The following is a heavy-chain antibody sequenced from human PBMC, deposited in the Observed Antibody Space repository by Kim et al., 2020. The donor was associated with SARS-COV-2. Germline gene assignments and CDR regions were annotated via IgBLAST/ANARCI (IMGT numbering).Heavy chain of an antibody. J-gene: IGHJ5*02. CDR1: GFMFSTYG. V-gene: IGHV3-30*02. CDR3: AKDQVSSGWYKFSWFDA. CDR2: ISYDGRSQ. Sequence: GGSLRLSCAASGFMFSTYGMDWVRQAPGKGLEWVAFISYDGRSQEYAESVKGRFIISRDNSKSTLYLQMNSLRDEDTALYYGAKDQVSSGWYKFSWFDAWGQGTLVTVSS. D-gene: IGHD6-19*01.